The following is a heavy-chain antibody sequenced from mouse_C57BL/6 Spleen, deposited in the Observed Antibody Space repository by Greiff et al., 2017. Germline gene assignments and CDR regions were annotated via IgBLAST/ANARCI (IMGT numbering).Heavy chain of an antibody. D-gene: IGHD1-1*01. CDR1: GYTFTSYW. J-gene: IGHJ4*01. Sequence: QVQLQQSGTELVKPGASVKLSCKASGYTFTSYWMHWVKQRPGQGLEWIGNINPSNGGTNYNEKFKSKATLTVDKSSSTAYMQLSSLTSEDSAFYYCAINYYGSPYYYAMDYWGQGTSVTVSS. CDR3: AINYYGSPYYYAMDY. V-gene: IGHV1-53*01. CDR2: INPSNGGT.